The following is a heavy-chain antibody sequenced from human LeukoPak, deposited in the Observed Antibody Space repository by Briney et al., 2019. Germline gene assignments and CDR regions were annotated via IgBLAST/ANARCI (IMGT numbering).Heavy chain of an antibody. V-gene: IGHV3-53*04. J-gene: IGHJ6*02. CDR1: GSNVTYNY. Sequence: PGGPLRLSCVASGSNVTYNYMTWVRQAPGKGLEWVSLIDSGGTTYYADSLKGRFTISRHSPNNTLFLQVNNLRPEDTAVYYCARTSYYYDMDVWGPGTTVTVSS. CDR3: ARTSYYYDMDV. CDR2: IDSGGTT.